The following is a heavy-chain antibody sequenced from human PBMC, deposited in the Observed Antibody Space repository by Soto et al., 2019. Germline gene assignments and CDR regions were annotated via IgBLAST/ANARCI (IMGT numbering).Heavy chain of an antibody. D-gene: IGHD6-13*01. CDR2: IKSNTDGGTT. V-gene: IGHV3-15*01. J-gene: IGHJ3*02. CDR1: GFTFSNAW. CDR3: STGAADGVYVFDI. Sequence: PGGSLRLSCVASGFTFSNAWMSWVRQAPGKGLEWVGRIKSNTDGGTTDYAAPVKGRFTISRDESKNTLYLQMNSLKTEDTAVYYCSTGAADGVYVFDIWGHGTMFIVSS.